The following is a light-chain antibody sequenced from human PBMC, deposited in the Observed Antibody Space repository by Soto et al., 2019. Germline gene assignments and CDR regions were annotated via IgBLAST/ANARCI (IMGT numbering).Light chain of an antibody. V-gene: IGLV2-14*01. J-gene: IGLJ3*02. Sequence: QSALTQPASVSGSPGQSITISCTGTSSDVGGYNYVSWYQQHPGKAPKVMIYEVSNRPSGVSNRFSGSKSGNTASLTISGLQDEDEADYYCSSFTSSGTWVFGGGTKLTVL. CDR1: SSDVGGYNY. CDR2: EVS. CDR3: SSFTSSGTWV.